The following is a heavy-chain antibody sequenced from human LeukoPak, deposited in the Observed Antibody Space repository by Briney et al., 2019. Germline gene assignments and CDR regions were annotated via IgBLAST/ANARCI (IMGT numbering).Heavy chain of an antibody. CDR1: GGSISSSSYY. V-gene: IGHV4-39*01. CDR3: ARAVGVGRGTYFDL. D-gene: IGHD1-1*01. CDR2: IYYSGST. J-gene: IGHJ2*01. Sequence: SETLSLTCTVSGGSISSSSYYWGWIRQPPGKGLEWIGSIYYSGSTYYNPSLKSRVTISVDTSKNQFSLKLSSVTAADTAVYSCARAVGVGRGTYFDLWGRGTLVTVSS.